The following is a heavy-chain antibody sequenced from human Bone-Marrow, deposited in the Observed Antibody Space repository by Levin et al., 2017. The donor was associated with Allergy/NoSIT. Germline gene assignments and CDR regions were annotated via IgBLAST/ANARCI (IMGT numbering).Heavy chain of an antibody. CDR2: MNPNSGNT. CDR3: ASSGGLYPYYSYYGLDV. J-gene: IGHJ6*02. V-gene: IGHV1-8*01. CDR1: GYTFTTYD. Sequence: ASVKVSCKASGYTFTTYDINWVRQATGQGLEWMGWMNPNSGNTGYAQKFQGRVTMTRNTSISTAYMELNSLRAEDTAVYYCASSGGLYPYYSYYGLDVWGQGTTVTVSS. D-gene: IGHD4-23*01.